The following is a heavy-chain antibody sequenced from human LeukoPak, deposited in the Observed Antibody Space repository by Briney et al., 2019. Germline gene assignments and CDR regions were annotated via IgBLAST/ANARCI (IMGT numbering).Heavy chain of an antibody. Sequence: GGSLRPSCAASGFAFSSFAMGWVRQSPGKGLEWLSTINDGGNTTFYADSVKGRFTISRDNSKNTLHLHMDSLRPDDTAIYYCTKELHVAVAVADYYYFYMDAWGRGTAVTVSS. J-gene: IGHJ6*03. V-gene: IGHV3-23*01. CDR3: TKELHVAVAVADYYYFYMDA. CDR2: INDGGNTT. CDR1: GFAFSSFA. D-gene: IGHD6-19*01.